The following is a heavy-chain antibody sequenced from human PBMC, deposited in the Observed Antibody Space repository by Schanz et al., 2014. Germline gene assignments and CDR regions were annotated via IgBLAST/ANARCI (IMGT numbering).Heavy chain of an antibody. Sequence: QVQLVESGAGVVQPGTSLRLSCVASGFTFSSYDVFWVRQAPGKGLEWVAILWHDGSKKYYADWVKGRFTISRDNSKNTLYLQMSSLRAEDTAVYYCAKGRLGGLSAFDIWGQGTMVSVS. CDR3: AKGRLGGLSAFDI. V-gene: IGHV3-33*06. CDR2: LWHDGSKK. CDR1: GFTFSSYD. D-gene: IGHD3-10*01. J-gene: IGHJ3*02.